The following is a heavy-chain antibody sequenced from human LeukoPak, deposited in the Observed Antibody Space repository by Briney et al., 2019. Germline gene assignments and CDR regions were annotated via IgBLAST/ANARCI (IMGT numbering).Heavy chain of an antibody. CDR3: ATDYCSGPTCYLRFDP. J-gene: IGHJ5*02. V-gene: IGHV1-8*03. Sequence: ASVKVSCKASGYTFTSYDINWVRQPTGQGLEWMGWMNPNSGNTGYAQKFQGRVTITRNTSISTAYMELSSLRSEDTAVYYCATDYCSGPTCYLRFDPWGQGTLVTVSS. CDR2: MNPNSGNT. D-gene: IGHD2-2*01. CDR1: GYTFTSYD.